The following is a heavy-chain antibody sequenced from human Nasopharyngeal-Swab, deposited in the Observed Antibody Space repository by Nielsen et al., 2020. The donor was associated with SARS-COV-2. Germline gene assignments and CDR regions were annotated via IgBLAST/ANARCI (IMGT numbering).Heavy chain of an antibody. CDR1: GYSISSGYY. CDR2: IYHSGST. V-gene: IGHV4-38-2*02. Sequence: SETLSLTCTVSGYSISSGYYWGWLRQPPGKGLEWIGSIYHSGSTYYNPSLKSRVTISVDTSKNQFSLKLSSVTAADTAVYYCARDLGDYGDYALDPWGQGTLVTVSS. D-gene: IGHD4-17*01. J-gene: IGHJ5*02. CDR3: ARDLGDYGDYALDP.